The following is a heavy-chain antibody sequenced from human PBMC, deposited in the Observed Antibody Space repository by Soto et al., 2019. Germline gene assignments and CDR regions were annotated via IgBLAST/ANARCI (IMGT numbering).Heavy chain of an antibody. V-gene: IGHV3-23*01. Sequence: EVQLLESGGGMVEPRGSLKLSCAASGFSFGTYVMNWVRQAPGKGLEWVSGISGSGGRVYSADSVKGRFTISRDNSRNTLYLQMNSLRAEYTAIYYCAMTRLYDTGTNDYHRDALDIWGQGTQVTGSS. CDR2: ISGSGGRV. D-gene: IGHD3-22*01. CDR3: AMTRLYDTGTNDYHRDALDI. J-gene: IGHJ3*02. CDR1: GFSFGTYV.